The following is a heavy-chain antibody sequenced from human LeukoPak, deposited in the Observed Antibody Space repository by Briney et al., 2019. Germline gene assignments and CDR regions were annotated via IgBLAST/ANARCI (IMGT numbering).Heavy chain of an antibody. V-gene: IGHV1-2*02. Sequence: ASVKVSCKASGYTFTGYYMHWVRQAPGQGLEWMGWINPNSGGINYAQKFQGRVTMTRDTSISTAYMELSRLRSDDTAVYYCARGDSDIVATIGAFDIWGQGTMVTVSS. CDR3: ARGDSDIVATIGAFDI. CDR2: INPNSGGI. D-gene: IGHD5-12*01. CDR1: GYTFTGYY. J-gene: IGHJ3*02.